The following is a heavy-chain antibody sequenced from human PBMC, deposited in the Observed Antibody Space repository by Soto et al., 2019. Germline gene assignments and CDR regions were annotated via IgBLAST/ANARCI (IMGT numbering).Heavy chain of an antibody. J-gene: IGHJ6*02. CDR2: INPKSGDT. CDR3: ARDLIEVVVTTSRTLYFYTMDV. V-gene: IGHV1-2*02. CDR1: GYSFTGHY. D-gene: IGHD3-22*01. Sequence: ASVKVSCKASGYSFTGHYIHWVRQAPGQGLEWMGWINPKSGDTNYAQKFQGRVTMARDTSIRTAYMELRRLSSDDTAIYCCARDLIEVVVTTSRTLYFYTMDVWGQGTTVTVSS.